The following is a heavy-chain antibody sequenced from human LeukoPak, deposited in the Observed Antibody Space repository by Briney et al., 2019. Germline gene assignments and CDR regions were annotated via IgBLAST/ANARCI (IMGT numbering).Heavy chain of an antibody. J-gene: IGHJ5*02. CDR3: ARGQGSMVRGVISRNWFDP. D-gene: IGHD3-10*01. Sequence: SETLSLTCTVSGGSISSYYWSWIRQPPGKGLEWIGYIYYSGSTNYNPSLKSRVTISVDTSKNQFPLKLSSVTAADTAVYYCARGQGSMVRGVISRNWFDPWGQGTLVTVSS. CDR1: GGSISSYY. CDR2: IYYSGST. V-gene: IGHV4-59*12.